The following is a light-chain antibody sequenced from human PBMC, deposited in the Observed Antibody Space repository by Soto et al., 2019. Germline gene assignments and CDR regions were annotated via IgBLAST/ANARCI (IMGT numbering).Light chain of an antibody. J-gene: IGKJ1*01. CDR3: QQYNSYRT. V-gene: IGKV1-5*03. CDR2: KAS. Sequence: DLQMTQSPSSLSESVGDRFAITCRASQSISSWLAWYQQKPGKAPKLLIYKASSLESGVPSRFSGSGSGTEFTLTISSLQPDDFATYYCQQYNSYRTFGQGTKVDIK. CDR1: QSISSW.